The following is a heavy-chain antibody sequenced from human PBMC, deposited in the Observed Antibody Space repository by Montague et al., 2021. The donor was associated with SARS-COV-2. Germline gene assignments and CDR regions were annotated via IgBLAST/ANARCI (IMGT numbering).Heavy chain of an antibody. V-gene: IGHV4-34*01. CDR2: INHSGST. Sequence: SETLSLTCAVYGGSFSGYYWSWIRQPPGKGLEWVGEINHSGSTNYNPSLKSRVTISVDTSKNQFSLKLSSVTAADTAVYYCARGRTGTTFYYYYYGMDVRGQGTLVTVSS. J-gene: IGHJ6*02. D-gene: IGHD1-7*01. CDR1: GGSFSGYY. CDR3: ARGRTGTTFYYYYYGMDV.